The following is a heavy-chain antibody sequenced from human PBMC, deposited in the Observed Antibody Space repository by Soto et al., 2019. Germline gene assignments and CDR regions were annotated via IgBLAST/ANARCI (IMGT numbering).Heavy chain of an antibody. CDR2: ISGTGGST. Sequence: PGGSLRLSCAASGFAFSAYGMNLVRQAPGKGLEWVSFISGTGGSTKYADSVKGRFTISRDNSEKTLYLQMNSLRAEDTAVYYCAKEGSSYYAMEVWGQGTSVTVS. V-gene: IGHV3-23*01. D-gene: IGHD2-2*01. J-gene: IGHJ6*02. CDR1: GFAFSAYG. CDR3: AKEGSSYYAMEV.